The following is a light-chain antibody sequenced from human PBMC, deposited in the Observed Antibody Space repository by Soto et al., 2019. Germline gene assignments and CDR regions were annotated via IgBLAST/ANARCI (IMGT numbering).Light chain of an antibody. J-gene: IGKJ1*01. CDR3: QHYNNWPPWT. V-gene: IGKV3-15*01. Sequence: ETVMTQSPATLSVSPGERATLSCRASQSVSSNLAWYQQKPGQAPRLLIYGASTRATGIPARFSGSGSGTEFTLTISSLQSEDFAVYYCQHYNNWPPWTFGQVTRVEIK. CDR1: QSVSSN. CDR2: GAS.